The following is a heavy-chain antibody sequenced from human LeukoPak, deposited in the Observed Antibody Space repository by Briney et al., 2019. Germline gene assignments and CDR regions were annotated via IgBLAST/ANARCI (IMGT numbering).Heavy chain of an antibody. D-gene: IGHD5-18*01. CDR3: ARGGYSYGYVPGVNWFDP. V-gene: IGHV4-34*01. J-gene: IGHJ5*02. CDR1: GGSFSGYY. Sequence: SETLSLTCAVYGGSFSGYYWSWIRQPPGKGLEWIGEINHSGSTNYSPSLKSRVTTSVDTSKNQFSLKLSSVTAADTAVYYCARGGYSYGYVPGVNWFDPWGQGTLVTVSS. CDR2: INHSGST.